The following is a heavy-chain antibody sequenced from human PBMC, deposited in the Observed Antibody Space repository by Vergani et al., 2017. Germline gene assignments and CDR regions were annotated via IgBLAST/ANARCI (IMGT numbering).Heavy chain of an antibody. J-gene: IGHJ4*02. CDR1: GGSFSGYY. Sequence: QVQLQQWGAGLLKPSETLSLTCAVYGGSFSGYYWSWIRQPPGKGLEWIGEINHSGSTNYNPSLKSRVTISVDTSKNQFSLKLSSVTAADTAVYYCARDDGDTNDYWGQGTLVTVSS. CDR3: ARDDGDTNDY. D-gene: IGHD4-17*01. CDR2: INHSGST. V-gene: IGHV4-34*01.